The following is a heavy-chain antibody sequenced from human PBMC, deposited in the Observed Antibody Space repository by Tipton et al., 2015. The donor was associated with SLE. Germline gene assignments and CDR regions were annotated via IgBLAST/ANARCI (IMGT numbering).Heavy chain of an antibody. J-gene: IGHJ6*03. CDR1: GGSFSGYY. D-gene: IGHD3-10*01. V-gene: IGHV4-34*01. Sequence: TLSLTCAVYGGSFSGYYWSWIRQPPGKGLEWIGEINHSGSTNYNPSLKSLVTISVDTSKNQFSLKLSSVTAADTAVYYCARGRGATMIRGVISYYYFYYYMDVWGKGPTVTVSS. CDR2: INHSGST. CDR3: ARGRGATMIRGVISYYYFYYYMDV.